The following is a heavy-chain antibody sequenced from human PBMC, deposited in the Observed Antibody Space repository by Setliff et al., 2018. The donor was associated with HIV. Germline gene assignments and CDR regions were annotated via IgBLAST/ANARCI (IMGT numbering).Heavy chain of an antibody. CDR3: ARRVPPIPSGDLDY. D-gene: IGHD4-17*01. V-gene: IGHV1-2*02. Sequence: ASVKVSCKASGGTFRNFAISWVRQAPGQGLEWMGWINPNSSDTNYAQKFQGRVTMTRDTSISTAYMDLSRLRSDDTAVYYCARRVPPIPSGDLDYWGQGTLVTVSS. J-gene: IGHJ4*02. CDR1: GGTFRNFA. CDR2: INPNSSDT.